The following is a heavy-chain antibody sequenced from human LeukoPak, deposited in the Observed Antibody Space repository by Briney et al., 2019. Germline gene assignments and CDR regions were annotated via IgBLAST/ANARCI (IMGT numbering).Heavy chain of an antibody. J-gene: IGHJ4*02. CDR3: ARDGYNSDFGDY. Sequence: GGSLRLSCAASGFTFSRYWMHWVRQAPGKGLVWVSRIKSDGSSTNYADSEKGRFTISRDNAKNTLYLQMNSLRAEDTAVYYCARDGYNSDFGDYWGQGTLVTVSS. CDR1: GFTFSRYW. CDR2: IKSDGSST. V-gene: IGHV3-74*01. D-gene: IGHD5-24*01.